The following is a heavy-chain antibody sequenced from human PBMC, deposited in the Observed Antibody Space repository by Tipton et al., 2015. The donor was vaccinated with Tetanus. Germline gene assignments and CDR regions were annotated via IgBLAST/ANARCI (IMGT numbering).Heavy chain of an antibody. CDR1: GGSISSYY. CDR2: ISNGNT. J-gene: IGHJ4*02. V-gene: IGHV4-4*07. D-gene: IGHD5-24*01. CDR3: ARGITDGYNRRLDY. Sequence: TLSLTCTVSGGSISSYYWSWIRQPAGKGLEWVGHISNGNTDYSTSLKSRVTLSVDLSKNQFSLQLRAVTAADTAVYYCARGITDGYNRRLDYWGQGLRVAVSS.